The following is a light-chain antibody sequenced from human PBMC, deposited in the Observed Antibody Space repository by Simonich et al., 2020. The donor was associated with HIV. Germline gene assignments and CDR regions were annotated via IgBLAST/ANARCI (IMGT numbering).Light chain of an antibody. V-gene: IGLV2-23*01. CDR1: SSDVGSYNL. CDR2: EGN. Sequence: QSALTQPASVSGSPGQSITISCTGTSSDVGSYNLVSWYQQHPGKAPKLLLYEGNKRPSGVSNRCSGSKAGNTASLTISGLQAEDEADYYCCSYAGSSTLLFGGGTKLTVL. J-gene: IGLJ2*01. CDR3: CSYAGSSTLL.